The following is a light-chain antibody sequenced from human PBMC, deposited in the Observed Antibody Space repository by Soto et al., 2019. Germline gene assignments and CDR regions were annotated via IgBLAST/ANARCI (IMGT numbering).Light chain of an antibody. CDR3: QQSYSAPYT. Sequence: DIQLTQSPSSLSASVGDRVTITCRASQSISTYLNWYQQKPGKVPNLLLYSASRLQSGVPSRFSGSGSGTDFTLTISSLQPEDFATYYCQQSYSAPYTFGQGTKLEIK. CDR1: QSISTY. J-gene: IGKJ2*01. V-gene: IGKV1-39*01. CDR2: SAS.